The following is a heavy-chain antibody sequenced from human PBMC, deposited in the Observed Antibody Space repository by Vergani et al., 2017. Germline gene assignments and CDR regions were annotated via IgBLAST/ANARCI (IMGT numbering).Heavy chain of an antibody. Sequence: VQPVESGGGLIQPGGSLRLSCAASGFTFSSYGMHWVRQAPGKGLELVAVISYDGSNKYYADSVKGRFTISRDNSKNTLYLQMNSLRAEDTAVYYCARDRYYGSGSYSYYYYGMDVWGQGTTVTVSS. CDR3: ARDRYYGSGSYSYYYYGMDV. CDR2: ISYDGSNK. D-gene: IGHD3-10*01. V-gene: IGHV3-30*03. J-gene: IGHJ6*02. CDR1: GFTFSSYG.